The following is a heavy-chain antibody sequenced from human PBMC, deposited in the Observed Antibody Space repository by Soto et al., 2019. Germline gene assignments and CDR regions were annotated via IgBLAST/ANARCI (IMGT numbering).Heavy chain of an antibody. CDR2: IYYSGST. V-gene: IGHV4-59*01. D-gene: IGHD4-17*01. Sequence: SETLSLTCTVSGGSISSYYWSWIRQPPGKGLEWIGYIYYSGSTNYNPSLKSRVTISVDTSKNQFSLKLSSVTAADTAVYYCARDQDYGDYGGAFDIWGQGTMVTVSS. J-gene: IGHJ3*02. CDR1: GGSISSYY. CDR3: ARDQDYGDYGGAFDI.